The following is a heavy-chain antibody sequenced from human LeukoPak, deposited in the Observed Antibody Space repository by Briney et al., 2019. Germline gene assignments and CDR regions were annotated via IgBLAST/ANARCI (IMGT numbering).Heavy chain of an antibody. D-gene: IGHD3-3*01. V-gene: IGHV3-21*01. CDR3: ARELLGVVGTNAVDV. Sequence: PGGSLRLSCAASGFTFSSYSMNWVRQAPGKGLDWVSAISSSSSYIYYADSVKGRFTISRDNAKNSLCLQMNSLRAEDTAVYYCARELLGVVGTNAVDVWGQGTTVAVSS. J-gene: IGHJ6*02. CDR2: ISSSSSYI. CDR1: GFTFSSYS.